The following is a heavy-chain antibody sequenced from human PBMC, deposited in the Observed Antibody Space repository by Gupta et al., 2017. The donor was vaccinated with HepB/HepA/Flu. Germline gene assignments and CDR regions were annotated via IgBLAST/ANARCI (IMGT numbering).Heavy chain of an antibody. J-gene: IGHJ6*02. CDR3: ARAGGDRSGWFLGGYYGMDV. CDR2: INSDGSST. Sequence: EVQLVESGGGLVQPGGSLRLSCAASGFHFTSYWMHWVRQAPGKGLVWVARINSDGSSTSYADSVKGRFTISRENAKNTLYLQMNSLRAEDTAVYYCARAGGDRSGWFLGGYYGMDVWGQGTTVTVSS. CDR1: GFHFTSYW. D-gene: IGHD6-19*01. V-gene: IGHV3-74*01.